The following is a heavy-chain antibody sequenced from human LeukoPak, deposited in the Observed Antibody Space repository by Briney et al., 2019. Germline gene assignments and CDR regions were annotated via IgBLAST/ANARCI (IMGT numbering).Heavy chain of an antibody. CDR2: NDPGDSDT. Sequence: VESLKISCQGSGYSFSNYRIGWERQMPGKGLDWMGINDPGDSDTRYSPSFQGQVTISADKSISTAYLQWSSLRASDTAMYYCARADYGDYVKLRYFDLWGRGTLVTVS. J-gene: IGHJ2*01. D-gene: IGHD4-17*01. CDR1: GYSFSNYR. CDR3: ARADYGDYVKLRYFDL. V-gene: IGHV5-51*01.